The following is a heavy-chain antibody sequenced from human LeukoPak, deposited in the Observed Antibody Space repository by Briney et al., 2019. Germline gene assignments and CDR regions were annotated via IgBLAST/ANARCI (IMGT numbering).Heavy chain of an antibody. CDR1: GYTFTSYG. CDR3: ARVNYDILTGSSDAFDI. CDR2: ISAYNGNT. J-gene: IGHJ3*02. Sequence: GASVKVSCKASGYTFTSYGISGVRQAPGQGLEWMGWISAYNGNTNYAQKLQGRVTMTTDTSTSTAYMELRSLRSDDTAVYYCARVNYDILTGSSDAFDIWGQGTMVTVSS. D-gene: IGHD3-9*01. V-gene: IGHV1-18*01.